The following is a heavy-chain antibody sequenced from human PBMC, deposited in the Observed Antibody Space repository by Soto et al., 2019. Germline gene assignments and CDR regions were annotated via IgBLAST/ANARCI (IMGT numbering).Heavy chain of an antibody. V-gene: IGHV3-30-3*01. J-gene: IGHJ4*02. CDR2: ISYDGSNK. D-gene: IGHD3-22*01. CDR1: GFPFSIYA. CDR3: ARDRRTLDYYDSSGPLDY. Sequence: GGSLRLSCAASGFPFSIYAMHLVRQAPGKGLEWVAVISYDGSNKYYADSVKGRFTISRDNSKNTLYLQMNSLRAEDTAVYYCARDRRTLDYYDSSGPLDYWGQGTLVAVSS.